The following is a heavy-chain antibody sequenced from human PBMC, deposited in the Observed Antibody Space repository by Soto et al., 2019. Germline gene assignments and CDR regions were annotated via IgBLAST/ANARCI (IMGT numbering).Heavy chain of an antibody. CDR2: IIPILGIA. CDR1: GGTFSSYT. J-gene: IGHJ3*02. Sequence: QVQLVQSGAEVKKPGSSVKVSCKASGGTFSSYTISWVRQAPGQGLEWMGRIIPILGIANYAQKFQGRVTITADKSTSTAYMELSSLRSEDTAVYYCARTIVVGEAGAFDTWGQGTMVTVSS. CDR3: ARTIVVGEAGAFDT. V-gene: IGHV1-69*02. D-gene: IGHD2-15*01.